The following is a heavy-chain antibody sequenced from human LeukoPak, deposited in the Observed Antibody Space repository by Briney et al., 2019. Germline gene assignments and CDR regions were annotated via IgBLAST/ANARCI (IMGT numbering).Heavy chain of an antibody. CDR3: AKGGLLWFDNWFDP. D-gene: IGHD3-10*01. Sequence: PGGSLRLSCAASGFTFSDYYMSWIRQAPGKGLEWVSAISGSGGSTYYADSVKDRFTISRDNSKNTLYLQMNSLRAEDTAVYYCAKGGLLWFDNWFDPWGQGTLVTVSS. CDR1: GFTFSDYY. V-gene: IGHV3-23*01. CDR2: ISGSGGST. J-gene: IGHJ5*02.